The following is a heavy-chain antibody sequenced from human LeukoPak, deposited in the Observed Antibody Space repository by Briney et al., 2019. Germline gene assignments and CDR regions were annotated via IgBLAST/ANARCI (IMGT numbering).Heavy chain of an antibody. CDR2: INHSGST. V-gene: IGHV4-34*01. CDR1: GGSFSGYY. J-gene: IGHJ4*02. D-gene: IGHD3-3*01. Sequence: SETLSLTCAVYGGSFSGYYWSWIRQPPGKGLEWIGEINHSGSTNYNPSLKSRVTISVDTSKNQFSLRLSSVTAADTAVYYCARLSYDFWSGFYTRSFDLWGQGTLVTVSS. CDR3: ARLSYDFWSGFYTRSFDL.